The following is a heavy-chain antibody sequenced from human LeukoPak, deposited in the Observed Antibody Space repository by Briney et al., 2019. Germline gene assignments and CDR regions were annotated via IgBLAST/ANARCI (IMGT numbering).Heavy chain of an antibody. J-gene: IGHJ4*02. CDR2: IYYSGST. CDR1: GGSISSYY. Sequence: SETLSLTCTVSGGSISSYYWSWIRQPPGKGLEWIGYIYYSGSTIYNPSLKSRVTISVDTSKNQFSLKLSSVTAADTAVCYCARLDPMVRGVSFDYWGQGTLVTVSS. CDR3: ARLDPMVRGVSFDY. V-gene: IGHV4-59*01. D-gene: IGHD3-10*01.